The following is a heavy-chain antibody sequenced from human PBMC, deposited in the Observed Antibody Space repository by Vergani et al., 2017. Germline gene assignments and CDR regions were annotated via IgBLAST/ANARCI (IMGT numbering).Heavy chain of an antibody. CDR2: LSASDRRT. V-gene: IGHV3-23*01. J-gene: IGHJ3*02. CDR3: AKVGRSEVAGTFGAFDI. D-gene: IGHD6-19*01. Sequence: EVQLLESEGDLVQPGGSLRLSCAASGFTFIMHAMSWVRQAPGKGLEWVSTLSASDRRTHYADSVKGRFTISRDNSKNTLFLHMNSLRPEDTAVYYCAKVGRSEVAGTFGAFDIWGQGTMVTVYS. CDR1: GFTFIMHA.